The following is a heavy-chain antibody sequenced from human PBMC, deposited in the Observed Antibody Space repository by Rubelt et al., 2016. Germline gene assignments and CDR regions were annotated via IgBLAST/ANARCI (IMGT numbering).Heavy chain of an antibody. CDR3: ARYRGSYYYGFDY. D-gene: IGHD1-26*01. CDR1: GFTFSSYW. J-gene: IGHJ4*02. V-gene: IGHV3-74*01. CDR2: INSDGSST. Sequence: AASGFTFSSYWMHWVRQAPGKGLVWVSRINSDGSSTSYADSVKGRFTISRDNAKNTLYLQMNSLRAEDTAVYYCARYRGSYYYGFDYWGQGTLVTVSS.